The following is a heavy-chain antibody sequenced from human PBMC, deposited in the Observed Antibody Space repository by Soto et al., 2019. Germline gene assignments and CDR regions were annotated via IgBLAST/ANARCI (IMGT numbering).Heavy chain of an antibody. D-gene: IGHD1-26*01. Sequence: GESVKISCKGSGYSFTIYCISWVLQMPWKGLEWMGRIDPSDSYTNYSPSFQGHVTISADKSISTAYLQWSSLKASDTAMYYCARPPLGGNYYYYGMDVWGQGTTVTVSS. CDR3: ARPPLGGNYYYYGMDV. CDR2: IDPSDSYT. CDR1: GYSFTIYC. J-gene: IGHJ6*02. V-gene: IGHV5-10-1*01.